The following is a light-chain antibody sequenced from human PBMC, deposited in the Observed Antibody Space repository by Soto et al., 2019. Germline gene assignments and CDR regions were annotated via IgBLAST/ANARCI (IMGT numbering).Light chain of an antibody. Sequence: EIVLTHSPGTLSLSPGESAPLSCRASRRVSSNNLVWYQQKPGQAPRLLIYGASYRAAGIPDRFSGSGSGTDFTLTISRLEPEDFALYYCQQYGSSPWTFGQGTKVDIK. CDR3: QQYGSSPWT. V-gene: IGKV3-20*01. J-gene: IGKJ1*01. CDR1: RRVSSNN. CDR2: GAS.